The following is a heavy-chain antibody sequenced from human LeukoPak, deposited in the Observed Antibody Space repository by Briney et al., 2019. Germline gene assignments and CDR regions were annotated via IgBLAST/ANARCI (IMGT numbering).Heavy chain of an antibody. V-gene: IGHV4-59*01. CDR1: GGSFRNYY. Sequence: PSETLSLTCTVSGGSFRNYYWNWIRQPPGKGLEWIGFIYSSGSTNYNPSLKSRVTISLDTSKNQFSLKLNSVSTTDSAVYYCARVSAAGGTRLFAHWGQGTLVADCS. J-gene: IGHJ4*02. CDR2: IYSSGST. CDR3: ARVSAAGGTRLFAH. D-gene: IGHD6-13*01.